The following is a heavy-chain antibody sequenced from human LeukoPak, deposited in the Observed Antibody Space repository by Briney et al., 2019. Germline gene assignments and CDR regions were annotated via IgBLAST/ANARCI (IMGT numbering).Heavy chain of an antibody. Sequence: SETLSLTCSVSGGSIRSYYWSWIRQPAGKGLEWIGRIKNSGNTNYNPSLESRVTLSLDTSKNQFSLNLSSMTAADTAVYYCAREGSSSGWRPFDIWGQGTVVTVSS. V-gene: IGHV4-4*07. D-gene: IGHD6-19*01. CDR1: GGSIRSYY. CDR2: IKNSGNT. CDR3: AREGSSSGWRPFDI. J-gene: IGHJ3*02.